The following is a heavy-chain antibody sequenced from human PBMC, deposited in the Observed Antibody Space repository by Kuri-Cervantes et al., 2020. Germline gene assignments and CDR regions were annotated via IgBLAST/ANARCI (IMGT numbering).Heavy chain of an antibody. Sequence: SQTLSLTCAVYGGSFSGYYWSWIRQPPGKGLEWIGEINHSGSTNYNPSLKSRVTISVDTSKNQFSLKLSSVTAADTAVYYCARAEYYDSIPPDAFDIWGQGTMVTVSS. D-gene: IGHD3-22*01. CDR1: GGSFSGYY. CDR2: INHSGST. CDR3: ARAEYYDSIPPDAFDI. J-gene: IGHJ3*02. V-gene: IGHV4-34*01.